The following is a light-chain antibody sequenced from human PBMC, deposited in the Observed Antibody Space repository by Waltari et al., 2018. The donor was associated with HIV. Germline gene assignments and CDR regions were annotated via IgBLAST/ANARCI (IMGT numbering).Light chain of an antibody. Sequence: QSVLPQPPSVSAAPGQKVTLSSSGSSSNIGNNYVSWYQQFPGTAPKLLIYENNKRPSGIPDRCSGSKSGTSATLGITGLQTGDEADYYCGTWDSSLSGGVFGGGTKLTVL. CDR3: GTWDSSLSGGV. J-gene: IGLJ3*02. CDR1: SSNIGNNY. CDR2: ENN. V-gene: IGLV1-51*02.